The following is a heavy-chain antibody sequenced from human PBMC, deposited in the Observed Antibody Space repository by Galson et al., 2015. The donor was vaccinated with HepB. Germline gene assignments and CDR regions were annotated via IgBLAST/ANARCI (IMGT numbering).Heavy chain of an antibody. J-gene: IGHJ6*02. Sequence: ETLSLTCTVSGGSISSYYWSWIRQPPGKGLEWIGYIYYSGSTNYNPSLTSRVTVSVDTSKNQFSLKLKSVTAADTAVYYCARYYDFWSGYQNYYYAMDVWGQGTTVTVSS. V-gene: IGHV4-59*01. CDR1: GGSISSYY. CDR2: IYYSGST. D-gene: IGHD3-3*01. CDR3: ARYYDFWSGYQNYYYAMDV.